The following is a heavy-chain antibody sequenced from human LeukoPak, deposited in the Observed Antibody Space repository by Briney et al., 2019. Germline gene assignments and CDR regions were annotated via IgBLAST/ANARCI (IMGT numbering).Heavy chain of an antibody. V-gene: IGHV3-23*01. D-gene: IGHD5-24*01. Sequence: GGSLRLSCAASGFTFSTYAMSWVRQAPGKGLEWVSTISGGGGSTYYADSVKGRFTISGDNSKYTLYLQMNSLRAEDTAVYYCARVRGGYNYDYWGQGTLVTVSS. CDR3: ARVRGGYNYDY. CDR2: ISGGGGST. CDR1: GFTFSTYA. J-gene: IGHJ4*02.